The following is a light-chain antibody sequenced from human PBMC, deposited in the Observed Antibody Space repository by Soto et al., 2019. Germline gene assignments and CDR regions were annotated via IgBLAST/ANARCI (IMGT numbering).Light chain of an antibody. CDR1: ASDIGRYNY. CDR3: NSYVGSNNYV. V-gene: IGLV2-8*01. CDR2: EVT. Sequence: QSVLTEPHSASGSPGQSVTISCIPTASDIGRYNYVSWYQHHPGKAPKLIIYEVTKRPSGVPDRFSGSKSGNTASLTVSGLQADDEADYYCNSYVGSNNYVFGTGTKV. J-gene: IGLJ1*01.